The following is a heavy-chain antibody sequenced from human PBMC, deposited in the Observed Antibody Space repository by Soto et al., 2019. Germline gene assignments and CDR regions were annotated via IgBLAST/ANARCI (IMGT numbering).Heavy chain of an antibody. CDR2: IYSGGST. D-gene: IGHD1-1*01. CDR3: ARVTDWNYVDY. J-gene: IGHJ4*02. CDR1: GFTVSSNY. Sequence: QTGGSLRLSCAASGFTVSSNYMSWVRQAPGKGLEWVSVIYSGGSTYYADSVKGRFTISRDNSKNTLYLQMNSLRAEDTAVYYCARVTDWNYVDYWGQGTLVTVSS. V-gene: IGHV3-53*01.